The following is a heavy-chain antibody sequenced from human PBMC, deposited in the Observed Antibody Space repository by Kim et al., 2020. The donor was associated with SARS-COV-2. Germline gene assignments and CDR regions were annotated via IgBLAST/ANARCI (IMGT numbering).Heavy chain of an antibody. V-gene: IGHV1-18*01. CDR1: GYTFTSYG. CDR2: ISAYNGNT. D-gene: IGHD6-13*01. J-gene: IGHJ4*02. CDR3: ARARESFGEKVVNVGNIAAPDY. Sequence: ASVKVSCKASGYTFTSYGISWVRQAPGQGLEWMGWISAYNGNTNYAQKLQGRVTMTTDTSTSTAYMELRSLRSDDTAVYYCARARESFGEKVVNVGNIAAPDYWGQGTLVTVSS.